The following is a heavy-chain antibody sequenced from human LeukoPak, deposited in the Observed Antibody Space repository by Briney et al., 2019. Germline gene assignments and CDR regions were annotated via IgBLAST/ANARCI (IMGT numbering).Heavy chain of an antibody. CDR2: KSYDGSNK. J-gene: IGHJ4*02. CDR1: GLTYSRYD. D-gene: IGHD5-18*01. V-gene: IGHV3-30*04. CDR3: ARTWIQLWFPDY. Sequence: GGSQSLLCAVSGLTYSRYDMLGAREAPGKGGEWVVDKSYDGSNKYYADSVKGRFTIARDNSKNTLYLQMNSLRAEDTAVYDCARTWIQLWFPDYWGQGTLVTVSS.